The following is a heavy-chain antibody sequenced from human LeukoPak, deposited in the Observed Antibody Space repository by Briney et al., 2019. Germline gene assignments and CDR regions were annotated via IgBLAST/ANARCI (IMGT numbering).Heavy chain of an antibody. CDR3: ARDKVSNYVFDY. Sequence: GGSLRLSCAASGFTFSSYWMHWVRQAPGRGLVWVSHISSDGSSTSYADSVKGRFTISRDNAKNTLYLQMNRLRAEDTAVYYCARDKVSNYVFDYWGQGTLVTVSS. CDR2: ISSDGSST. J-gene: IGHJ4*02. D-gene: IGHD4-11*01. V-gene: IGHV3-74*01. CDR1: GFTFSSYW.